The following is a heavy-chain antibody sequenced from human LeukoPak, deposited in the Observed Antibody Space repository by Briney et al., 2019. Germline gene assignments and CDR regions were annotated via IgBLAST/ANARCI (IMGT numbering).Heavy chain of an antibody. CDR1: GGTFSTYA. CDR3: ARVVTDSSSWSSPVPAEYFQH. Sequence: SVKVSCKASGGTFSTYAISWVRQAPEQGLEWMGRIIPIFGTANYAQKVQGRVTITTDESTSTAYMELSSLRSEDTAVYYCARVVTDSSSWSSPVPAEYFQHWGQGTLVTVSS. D-gene: IGHD6-13*01. V-gene: IGHV1-69*05. J-gene: IGHJ1*01. CDR2: IIPIFGTA.